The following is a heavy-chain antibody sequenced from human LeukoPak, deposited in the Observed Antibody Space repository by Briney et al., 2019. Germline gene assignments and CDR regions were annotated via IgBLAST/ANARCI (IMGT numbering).Heavy chain of an antibody. Sequence: GGSLRLSCAASGFFVSNNYMSWVRQAPGKGLEWVSVIYSGGDTYYADSVKGRFTISRDNSKNTLYLQMNRLRAEDTAIYYCAKDLVPAAMKGYYYMDVWGKGTTVTVSS. CDR1: GFFVSNNY. CDR2: IYSGGDT. CDR3: AKDLVPAAMKGYYYMDV. D-gene: IGHD2-2*01. J-gene: IGHJ6*03. V-gene: IGHV3-53*01.